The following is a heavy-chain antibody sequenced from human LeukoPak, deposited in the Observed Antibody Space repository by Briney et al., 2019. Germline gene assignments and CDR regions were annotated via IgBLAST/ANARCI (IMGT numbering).Heavy chain of an antibody. CDR2: INPSGGST. V-gene: IGHV1-46*01. Sequence: GASVKVSCKASGYTFTSYYMHWVRQAPGQGLEWMGIINPSGGSTSYAQKLQGRVTMTTDTSTSTAYMELRSLRSDDTAVYYCAATRGPDNQYWGQGTLVTVSS. CDR3: AATRGPDNQY. D-gene: IGHD1-14*01. J-gene: IGHJ4*02. CDR1: GYTFTSYY.